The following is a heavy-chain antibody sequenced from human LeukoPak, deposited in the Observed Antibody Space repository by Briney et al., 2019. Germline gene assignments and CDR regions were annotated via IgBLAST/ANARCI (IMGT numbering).Heavy chain of an antibody. CDR2: INPNSGGT. V-gene: IGHV1-2*02. D-gene: IGHD3-9*01. CDR1: GYTFTGYY. Sequence: ASVKVSCKASGYTFTGYYMHWARQAPGQGLEWMGWINPNSGGTNYAQKFQGRVTMTRDTSISTAYMELSRLRSDDTAVYYCARGASAIRYFDWFRYYYYYYMDVWGKGTTVTISS. J-gene: IGHJ6*03. CDR3: ARGASAIRYFDWFRYYYYYYMDV.